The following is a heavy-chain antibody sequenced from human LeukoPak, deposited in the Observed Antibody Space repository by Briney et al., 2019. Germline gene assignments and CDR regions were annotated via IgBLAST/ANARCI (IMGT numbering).Heavy chain of an antibody. Sequence: GGSLRLSCAASGFTLSGYWMHWVRQAPGKGLVWVSRINSGGSTSYADSVKGRFTISSDNAKNTLYLQMNSLRAEDTAVYYCARSNLRWFDPWGQGTLVTVS. D-gene: IGHD3-16*01. V-gene: IGHV3-74*01. CDR1: GFTLSGYW. CDR2: INSGGST. J-gene: IGHJ5*02. CDR3: ARSNLRWFDP.